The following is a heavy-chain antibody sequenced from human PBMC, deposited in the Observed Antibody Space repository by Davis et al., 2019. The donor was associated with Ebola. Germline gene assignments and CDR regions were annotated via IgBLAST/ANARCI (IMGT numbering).Heavy chain of an antibody. CDR3: ASDYGGNSGYFDY. V-gene: IGHV1-18*04. Sequence: ASVKVSCKASGYTFTSYYMHWVRQAPGQGLEWMGWISAYNGNTNYAQKLQGRVTMTTDTSTSTAYMELSSLRSEDTAVYYCASDYGGNSGYFDYWGQGTLVTVSS. CDR1: GYTFTSYY. J-gene: IGHJ4*02. CDR2: ISAYNGNT. D-gene: IGHD4-23*01.